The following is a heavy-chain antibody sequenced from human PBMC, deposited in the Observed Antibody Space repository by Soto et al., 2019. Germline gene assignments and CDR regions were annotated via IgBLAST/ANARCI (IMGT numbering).Heavy chain of an antibody. J-gene: IGHJ4*02. V-gene: IGHV4-59*01. D-gene: IGHD5-12*01. CDR2: IYYSGST. CDR3: ARRVIGYDWTFDY. Sequence: XETLSLPCTVSGGSMSSYYWSWIRQPPGKGLEWIGYIYYSGSTNYNPSLKSRVTISVDTSKNQFSLKLSSVTAADTAVYYCARRVIGYDWTFDYWGQGTLVTVSS. CDR1: GGSMSSYY.